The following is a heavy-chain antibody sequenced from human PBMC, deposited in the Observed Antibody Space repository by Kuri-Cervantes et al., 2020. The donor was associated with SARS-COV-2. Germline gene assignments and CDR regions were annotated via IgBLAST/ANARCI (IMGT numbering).Heavy chain of an antibody. CDR2: FYYVGIT. CDR1: GGSFNSHY. Sequence: SETLSLTCTVSGGSFNSHYWTWIRQPPGKGLEWIGYFYYVGITNYNPSLKSRVTISVDTSKNQFSLKLSSVTAADTAVYYCARSSNHYYNFWSGYYRNYYYYYMDVWGKGTTVTVSS. CDR3: ARSSNHYYNFWSGYYRNYYYYYMDV. V-gene: IGHV4-59*08. J-gene: IGHJ6*03. D-gene: IGHD3-3*01.